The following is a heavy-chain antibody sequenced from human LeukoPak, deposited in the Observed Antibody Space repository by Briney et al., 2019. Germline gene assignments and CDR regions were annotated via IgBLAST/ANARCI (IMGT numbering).Heavy chain of an antibody. Sequence: VKVSCKASGGTFSSYAISWVRQAPGQGLEWMGGIIPIFGTANYAQKFQGRVTITADESTSTAHMELSSLRSEDTAVYYCASAGGYNLPFDYWGQGTLVTVSS. CDR2: IIPIFGTA. D-gene: IGHD5-24*01. CDR1: GGTFSSYA. CDR3: ASAGGYNLPFDY. V-gene: IGHV1-69*13. J-gene: IGHJ4*02.